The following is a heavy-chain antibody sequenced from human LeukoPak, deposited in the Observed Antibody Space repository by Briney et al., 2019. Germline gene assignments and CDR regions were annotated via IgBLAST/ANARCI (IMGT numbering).Heavy chain of an antibody. CDR2: ISSSSSYI. CDR3: ASLAETTVSLS. CDR1: GFTFSSYS. Sequence: GGSLRLFCAASGFTFSSYSMNWVRQAPGKGLEWVSSISSSSSYIYYADSVKGRFTISRDNAKNSLYLQMNSLRAEDTAVYYCASLAETTVSLSWGQGTLVTVSS. V-gene: IGHV3-21*01. D-gene: IGHD4-17*01. J-gene: IGHJ4*02.